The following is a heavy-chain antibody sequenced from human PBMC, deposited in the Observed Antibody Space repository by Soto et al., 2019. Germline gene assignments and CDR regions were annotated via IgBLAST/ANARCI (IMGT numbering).Heavy chain of an antibody. V-gene: IGHV3-30*03. J-gene: IGHJ2*01. D-gene: IGHD2-21*02. Sequence: QVQLVESGGGVVQPGRSLRLSCVGSGFTFSSYGMNWVRQAPGKGLEWLAVISFDGNYKYHADSVKGRFTISRDNSKNXLXXXMXXXXXXXTAPXXXVXXNXXGGSXENWDFDLLVRCTLGSFSS. CDR2: ISFDGNYK. CDR1: GFTFSSYG. CDR3: VXXNXXGGSXENWDFDL.